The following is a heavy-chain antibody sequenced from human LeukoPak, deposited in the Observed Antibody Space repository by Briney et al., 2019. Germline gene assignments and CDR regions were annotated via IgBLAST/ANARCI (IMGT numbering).Heavy chain of an antibody. CDR2: VNWNSGST. V-gene: IGHV3-9*01. Sequence: GGSLRLSCAASGFNFVDYGMHWVRQAPGKGLEWVSSVNWNSGSTAYADSVKGRFTVSRDNAKKSVYLQMDSLRPDDTALYYCTKDAGVGSSSPSFYFYMDAWAKGPRSPSL. CDR3: TKDAGVGSSSPSFYFYMDA. CDR1: GFNFVDYG. J-gene: IGHJ6*03. D-gene: IGHD6-6*01.